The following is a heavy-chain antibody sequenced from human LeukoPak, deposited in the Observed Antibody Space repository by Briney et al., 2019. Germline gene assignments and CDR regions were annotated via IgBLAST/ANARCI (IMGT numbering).Heavy chain of an antibody. CDR3: VGDTPPGGDYYFDY. CDR1: GFTFSSYW. V-gene: IGHV3-33*08. Sequence: PGGSLRLSCAASGFTFSSYWMSWVRQAPGKGLEWVALIWDAGTNTYYADSVKGRFTISRDNSKNTLYLQMNSLRAEDTAVYYCVGDTPPGGDYYFDYWGQGTLVIVSS. CDR2: IWDAGTNT. J-gene: IGHJ4*02. D-gene: IGHD3-16*01.